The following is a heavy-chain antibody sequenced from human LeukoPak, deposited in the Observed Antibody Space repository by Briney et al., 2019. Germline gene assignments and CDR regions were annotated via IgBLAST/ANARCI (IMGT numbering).Heavy chain of an antibody. Sequence: GGSLRLSCAASGFTFSSYWMSWVRQAPGKGLEWVANIKQDGSEKYYVDSVKGRFTISRDNAKNSLYLQMNSLRAEDTAVYYCARGQVNTYYDFWSGNRAGHYYYYYMDVWGKGTTVTVSS. CDR2: IKQDGSEK. J-gene: IGHJ6*03. V-gene: IGHV3-7*01. D-gene: IGHD3-3*01. CDR3: ARGQVNTYYDFWSGNRAGHYYYYYMDV. CDR1: GFTFSSYW.